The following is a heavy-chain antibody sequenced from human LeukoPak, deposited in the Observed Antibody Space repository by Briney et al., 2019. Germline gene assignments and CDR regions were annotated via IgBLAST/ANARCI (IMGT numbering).Heavy chain of an antibody. J-gene: IGHJ4*02. CDR2: ISGSGSDI. D-gene: IGHD3-22*01. Sequence: GGSLRLSCAGSGFTFTTYNMNWVRQAPGKGLEWVSFISGSGSDIYYADSVKGQFIISRDNAKNSLYLQMNSLRAEDTAVYYCARDLYYDSSGYSGYWGQGTLVTVSS. CDR1: GFTFTTYN. CDR3: ARDLYYDSSGYSGY. V-gene: IGHV3-21*04.